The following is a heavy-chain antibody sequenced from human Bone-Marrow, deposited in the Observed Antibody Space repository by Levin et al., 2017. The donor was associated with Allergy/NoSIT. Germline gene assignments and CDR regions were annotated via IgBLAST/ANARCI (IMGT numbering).Heavy chain of an antibody. V-gene: IGHV4-4*02. D-gene: IGHD6-19*01. CDR2: IYHSGST. CDR3: ARSPSYSSGWYGGGFLDY. Sequence: GSLRLSCAVSGGSISSSNWWSWVRQPPGKGLEWIGEIYHSGSTNYNPSLKSRVTISVDKSKNQFSLKLSSVTAADTAVYYCARSPSYSSGWYGGGFLDYWGQGTLVTVSS. J-gene: IGHJ4*02. CDR1: GGSISSSNW.